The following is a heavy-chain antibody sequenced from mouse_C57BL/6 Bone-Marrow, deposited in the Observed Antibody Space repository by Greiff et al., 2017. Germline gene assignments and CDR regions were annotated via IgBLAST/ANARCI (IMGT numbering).Heavy chain of an antibody. Sequence: QVQLKQPGAELVKPGASVKLSCKASGYTFTSYWMHWVKQRPGQGLEWIGMIHPNCGSTNYNEKFTSKATLTVDKSSSTAYMQFSSLTSEDSAVYYCAREGIYYDYYERKYDAMVYWGQGSSVTVTS. J-gene: IGHJ4*01. D-gene: IGHD2-4*01. V-gene: IGHV1-64*01. CDR3: AREGIYYDYYERKYDAMVY. CDR1: GYTFTSYW. CDR2: IHPNCGST.